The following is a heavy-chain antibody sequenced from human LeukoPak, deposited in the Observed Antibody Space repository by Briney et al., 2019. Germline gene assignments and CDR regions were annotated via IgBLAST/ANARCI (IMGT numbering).Heavy chain of an antibody. CDR3: ARGIVGATLDY. D-gene: IGHD1-26*01. J-gene: IGHJ4*02. Sequence: ASVKVSCKASGGTFSSYAISWVRQAPGQGLEWMGGIIPIFGTANYAQKFQGRVTITADKSTSTAYMELSSLRSEDTAVYYCARGIVGATLDYWGQGTLVTVSS. CDR1: GGTFSSYA. V-gene: IGHV1-69*06. CDR2: IIPIFGTA.